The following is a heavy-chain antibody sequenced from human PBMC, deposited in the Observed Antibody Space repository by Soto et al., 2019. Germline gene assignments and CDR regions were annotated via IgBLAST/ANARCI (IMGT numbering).Heavy chain of an antibody. Sequence: SETLSLTCTVSGGSISSYYWSWIRQSPGKGLEWIGYMYNTGSTIYNPSLKSRVTISVDTSKNQFSLKLNSVTAADTAVYYCARDLWGYCGADCYPLDVWGQGTTVTVSS. CDR1: GGSISSYY. V-gene: IGHV4-59*01. CDR2: MYNTGST. CDR3: ARDLWGYCGADCYPLDV. D-gene: IGHD2-21*02. J-gene: IGHJ6*02.